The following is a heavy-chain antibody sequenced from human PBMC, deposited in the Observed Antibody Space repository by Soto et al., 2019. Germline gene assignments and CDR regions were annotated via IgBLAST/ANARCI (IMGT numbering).Heavy chain of an antibody. V-gene: IGHV2-5*02. CDR1: GFSLTTDRVG. CDR2: IYWDDSK. CDR3: AHAYGGRSLY. D-gene: IGHD1-26*01. Sequence: QITLKESGPTLVKPTQTLTLTCTFSGFSLTTDRVGVGWIRQPPGEALEWLAVIYWDDSKTYRPSLESRLTITKDTSKNQVALTMTNMASPDTATYYCAHAYGGRSLYWGQGTLVTVSS. J-gene: IGHJ4*02.